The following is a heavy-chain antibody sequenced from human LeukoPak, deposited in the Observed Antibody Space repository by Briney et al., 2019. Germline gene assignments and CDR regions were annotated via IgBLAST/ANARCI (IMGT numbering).Heavy chain of an antibody. CDR1: GYTFTGNY. CDR2: IDPNSGGT. CDR3: ARGGGTVAPAPWVPFAY. V-gene: IGHV1-2*02. J-gene: IGHJ4*02. Sequence: ASAKVSCKASGYTFTGNYMHWVRQAPGQGLEYMGYIDPNSGGTYYIQKFQGRVTMTRDMSINTAYVELSSLTSDDTAVYYCARGGGTVAPAPWVPFAYWGQGTLVTVSS. D-gene: IGHD4-11*01.